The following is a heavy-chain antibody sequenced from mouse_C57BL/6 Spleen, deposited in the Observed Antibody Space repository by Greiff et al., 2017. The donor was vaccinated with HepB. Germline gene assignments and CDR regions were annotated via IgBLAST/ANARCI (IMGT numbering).Heavy chain of an antibody. D-gene: IGHD3-2*02. CDR2: INPSTGGT. J-gene: IGHJ4*01. V-gene: IGHV1-42*01. CDR3: ARGRAQATEDYAMDY. CDR1: GYSFTGYY. Sequence: EVKLMESGPELVKPGASVKISCKASGYSFTGYYMNWVKQSPEKSLEWIGEINPSTGGTTYNQKFKAKATLTVDKSSSTAYMQLKSLTSEDSAVYYCARGRAQATEDYAMDYWGQGTSVTVSS.